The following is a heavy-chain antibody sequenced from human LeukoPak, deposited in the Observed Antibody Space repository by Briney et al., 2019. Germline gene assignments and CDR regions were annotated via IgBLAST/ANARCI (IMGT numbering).Heavy chain of an antibody. V-gene: IGHV3-66*01. CDR2: IYSGGST. CDR1: GFTVSSNY. J-gene: IGHJ4*01. CDR3: ARDNIAAAGTFDY. D-gene: IGHD6-13*01. Sequence: GGSLRLSCAASGFTVSSNYMSWVRQAPGKGLEWVSVIYSGGSTYYADSVKGRFTLSRDNSKNTLYLQMNSLRAEDTAVYYCARDNIAAAGTFDYWGHGTLVTVSS.